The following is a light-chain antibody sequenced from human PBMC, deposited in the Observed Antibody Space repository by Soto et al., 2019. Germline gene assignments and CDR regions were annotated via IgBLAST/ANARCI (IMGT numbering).Light chain of an antibody. V-gene: IGKV3-15*01. CDR1: QSVSSSY. CDR3: QQYNNWLT. J-gene: IGKJ4*01. CDR2: GAS. Sequence: EIVLTESPCTVSFAAWERSTLSFMASQSVSSSYLVWHQQKPGQGPRLLIYGASTRATGIPARFSGSGSGTEFTLTISSLQSEDSAVYYCQQYNNWLTFGGGTKVDI.